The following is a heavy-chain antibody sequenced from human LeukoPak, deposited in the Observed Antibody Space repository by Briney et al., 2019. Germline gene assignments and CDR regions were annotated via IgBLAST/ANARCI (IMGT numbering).Heavy chain of an antibody. Sequence: ASVKVSCKASGGTFSSYAISWVRQAPGQGLEWMGGIIPIFGTANYAQKFQGRVTMTRDTSTSTVYMELSSLRSEDTAVYYCARDPHHIPSTIPMDYWGQGTLVTVSS. CDR2: IIPIFGTA. J-gene: IGHJ4*02. CDR3: ARDPHHIPSTIPMDY. V-gene: IGHV1-69*05. CDR1: GGTFSSYA. D-gene: IGHD4/OR15-4a*01.